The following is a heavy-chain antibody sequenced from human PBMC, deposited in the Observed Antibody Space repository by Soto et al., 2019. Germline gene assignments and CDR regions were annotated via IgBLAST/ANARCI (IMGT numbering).Heavy chain of an antibody. CDR3: ARTLGYCSSTSCYAGHYYYYYYMDV. D-gene: IGHD2-2*01. Sequence: PSETLSLTCAVSSGSISSSNWWSWVRQPPGKGLEWIGEIYHSGSTNYNPSLKSRVTISVDKSKNQFSLKLSSVTAADTAVYYCARTLGYCSSTSCYAGHYYYYYYMDVWGKGTTVTVSS. J-gene: IGHJ6*03. CDR2: IYHSGST. CDR1: SGSISSSNW. V-gene: IGHV4-4*02.